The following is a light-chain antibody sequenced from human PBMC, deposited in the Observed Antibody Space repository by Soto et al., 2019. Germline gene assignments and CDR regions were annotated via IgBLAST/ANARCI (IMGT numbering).Light chain of an antibody. Sequence: QSVLTQSPSVSASLGASVKLTCTLSTGHSTYAIAWHQQQPERGPRYLIKLNSDGSHHKGDGIPDRFSVSSSGAERYLTISSLQSEDEADYYRQTWAPGIHVFGTGTKVTVL. CDR1: TGHSTYA. CDR3: QTWAPGIHV. V-gene: IGLV4-69*01. J-gene: IGLJ1*01. CDR2: LNSDGSH.